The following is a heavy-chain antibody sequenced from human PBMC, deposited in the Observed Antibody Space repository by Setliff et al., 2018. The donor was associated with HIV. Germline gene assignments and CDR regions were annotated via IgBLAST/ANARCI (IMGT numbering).Heavy chain of an antibody. D-gene: IGHD5-12*01. CDR3: ARQGDGYNLYHVYYFDY. J-gene: IGHJ4*02. V-gene: IGHV4-4*02. Sequence: SETLSLTCAVSGASINSNNWWSWVRQPPGKGLEWIGEIYHSGSTSSNPSLRSRVTISVDKSKNQISLKLSSVTAADTAVYYCARQGDGYNLYHVYYFDYWGQGTLVSVSS. CDR2: IYHSGST. CDR1: GASINSNNW.